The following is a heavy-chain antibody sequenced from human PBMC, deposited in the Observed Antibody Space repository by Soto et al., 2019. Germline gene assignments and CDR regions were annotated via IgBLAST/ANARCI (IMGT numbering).Heavy chain of an antibody. Sequence: ESGGGLVQPGRSLRVSCAASGFTFDESAMHWVRQAPGKGLEWVSGISWNSGTIHYADSVRGRFTVSRDNARNSLYLQMNSLRDEDTALYYCGKDIDDYYGSGRIDYWGQGTPVTVSS. CDR3: GKDIDDYYGSGRIDY. CDR1: GFTFDESA. CDR2: ISWNSGTI. V-gene: IGHV3-9*01. J-gene: IGHJ4*02. D-gene: IGHD3-10*01.